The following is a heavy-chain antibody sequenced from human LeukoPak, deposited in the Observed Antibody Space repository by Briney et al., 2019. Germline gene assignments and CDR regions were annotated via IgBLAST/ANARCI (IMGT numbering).Heavy chain of an antibody. V-gene: IGHV3-30-3*01. CDR2: ISYDGSNK. Sequence: GGSLRLSCAASGFTFSSYAMHWVRQAPGKGLEWVGVISYDGSNKYYADSVKGRFIISRDNSKNTLYLQVNSRRPEDTAVYYCAKEKGYCSGCSCYRFIRCDYWGQGTLVTVSS. CDR3: AKEKGYCSGCSCYRFIRCDY. CDR1: GFTFSSYA. J-gene: IGHJ4*02. D-gene: IGHD2-15*01.